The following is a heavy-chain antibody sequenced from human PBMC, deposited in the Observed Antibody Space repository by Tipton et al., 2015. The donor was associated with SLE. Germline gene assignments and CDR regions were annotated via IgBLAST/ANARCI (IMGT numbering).Heavy chain of an antibody. CDR1: GGSISSGGYY. D-gene: IGHD5-18*01. CDR2: IYYSGST. Sequence: LSLTCTVSGGSISSGGYYWSWIRQHPGKGLEWIGYIYYSGSTYYNPSLKSRVTISVDTSKNQFSLKLSSVTAADTAVYYCARGADTATFFDYWGQGTLVTVSS. J-gene: IGHJ4*02. V-gene: IGHV4-31*03. CDR3: ARGADTATFFDY.